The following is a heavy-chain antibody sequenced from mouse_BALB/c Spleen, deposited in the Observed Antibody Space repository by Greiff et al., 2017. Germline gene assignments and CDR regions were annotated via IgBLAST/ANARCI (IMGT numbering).Heavy chain of an antibody. CDR1: GYSITSYYA. V-gene: IGHV3-2*02. Sequence: EVQLQESGPGLVKPSQSLSLTCTVTGYSITSYYAWNWIRQFPGNKLEWMGYISYSGSTSYNPSLKSRISITRDTSKNQFFLQLNSVTTEDTATYYCARQPTVVPFDYWGQGTTLTVSS. J-gene: IGHJ2*01. D-gene: IGHD1-1*01. CDR2: ISYSGST. CDR3: ARQPTVVPFDY.